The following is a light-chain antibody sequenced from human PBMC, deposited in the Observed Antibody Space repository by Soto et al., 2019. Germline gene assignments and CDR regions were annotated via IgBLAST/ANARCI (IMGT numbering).Light chain of an antibody. Sequence: IQMTQSPSAMSASVVYKVTITFLASQGISNHLVWFQQKPGQVPKRLIYDASVLQPGVSSRFSGSGSGTDFTLTISSLQPEDFATYYCLHHHNFPITFGQGTRLEIK. CDR2: DAS. J-gene: IGKJ5*01. CDR3: LHHHNFPIT. V-gene: IGKV1-17*03. CDR1: QGISNH.